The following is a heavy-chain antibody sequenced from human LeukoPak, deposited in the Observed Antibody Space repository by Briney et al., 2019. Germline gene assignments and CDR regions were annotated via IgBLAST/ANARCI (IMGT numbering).Heavy chain of an antibody. V-gene: IGHV3-15*07. CDR3: TTGPVGYDFWSGPYYYGMDV. CDR2: IKSKTDGGTT. D-gene: IGHD3-3*01. Sequence: GSLRLSCAASGFTFSNAWMNWVRQAPGKGLEWVGRIKSKTDGGTTDYAAPVKGRFTISRDDSKNTLYLQMNSLKTEDTAVYYCTTGPVGYDFWSGPYYYGMDVWGQGTTVTVSS. J-gene: IGHJ6*02. CDR1: GFTFSNAW.